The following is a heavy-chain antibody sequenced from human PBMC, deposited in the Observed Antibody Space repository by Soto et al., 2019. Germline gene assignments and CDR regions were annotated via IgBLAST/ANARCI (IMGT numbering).Heavy chain of an antibody. J-gene: IGHJ4*02. V-gene: IGHV3-30*18. D-gene: IGHD3-22*01. CDR1: GFTFSSYG. CDR2: ISYDGSNK. Sequence: GGSLRLSCAASGFTFSSYGMHWVRQAPGKGLEWVAVISYDGSNKYYADSVKGRFTISRDNSKNTLYLQMNSLRAEDTAVYYCAKRGGMGDSSGYYYGPFDYWGQGTLVTVSS. CDR3: AKRGGMGDSSGYYYGPFDY.